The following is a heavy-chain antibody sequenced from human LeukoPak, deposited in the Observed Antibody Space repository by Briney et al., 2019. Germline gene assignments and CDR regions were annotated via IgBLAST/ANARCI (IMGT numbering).Heavy chain of an antibody. CDR3: ATLRGYSGYSSGRGWYWFDL. J-gene: IGHJ5*02. Sequence: ASVKVSCKVSGYTLTELSMHWVRQAPGKGLEWMGGFDPEDGETIYAQKFQGRVTMTEDTSTDTAYMELSSLRSEDTAVYYCATLRGYSGYSSGRGWYWFDLWGQGTLVTVSS. D-gene: IGHD5-12*01. CDR2: FDPEDGET. V-gene: IGHV1-24*01. CDR1: GYTLTELS.